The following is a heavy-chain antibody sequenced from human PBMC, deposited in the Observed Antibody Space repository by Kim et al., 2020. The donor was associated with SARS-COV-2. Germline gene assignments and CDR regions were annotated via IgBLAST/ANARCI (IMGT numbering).Heavy chain of an antibody. D-gene: IGHD1-1*01. CDR1: GFTFSSYG. J-gene: IGHJ3*02. CDR2: IWYDGSNK. Sequence: GGSLRLSCAASGFTFSSYGMHWVRQAPGKGLEWVAVIWYDGSNKYYADSVKGRFTISRDNSKNTLYLQMNSLRAEDTAVYYCACYRPATKSDAFDIWGQGTMVTVSS. V-gene: IGHV3-33*08. CDR3: ACYRPATKSDAFDI.